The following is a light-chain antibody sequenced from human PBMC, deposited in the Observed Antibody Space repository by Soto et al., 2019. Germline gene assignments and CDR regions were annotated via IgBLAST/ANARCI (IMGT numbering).Light chain of an antibody. Sequence: QAVVTQEPSLTVSPGGTVTLTCGSSTGAVTNGHYPYWFQQKPGQAPRTLIYDTNNIHSWTPARFSGSLLGGKAALTLSGAQPEDEADYYCFLSYSGVLVFGGGTKVTVL. J-gene: IGLJ2*01. CDR1: TGAVTNGHY. CDR3: FLSYSGVLV. V-gene: IGLV7-46*01. CDR2: DTN.